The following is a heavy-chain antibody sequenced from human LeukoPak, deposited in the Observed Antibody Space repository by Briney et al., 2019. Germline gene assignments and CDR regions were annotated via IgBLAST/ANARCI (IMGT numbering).Heavy chain of an antibody. J-gene: IGHJ5*02. D-gene: IGHD2-21*02. CDR2: IHHTGST. CDR3: ARTPTYCGGDCYYFDP. Sequence: SQTLSLTCAVSGGSISSSGYSWSWIRQPPGKGLEWIGYIHHTGSTYYNPSFKSRVTISVDRSKNQFSLKLSSVTAADTAMYFCARTPTYCGGDCYYFDPWGQGTLVTVSS. V-gene: IGHV4-30-2*01. CDR1: GGSISSSGYS.